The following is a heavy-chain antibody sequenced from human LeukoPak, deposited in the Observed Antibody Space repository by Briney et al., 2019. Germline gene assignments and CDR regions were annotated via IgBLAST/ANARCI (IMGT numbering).Heavy chain of an antibody. J-gene: IGHJ4*02. CDR3: ARGRAAAY. V-gene: IGHV4-34*01. CDR2: INHSGST. Sequence: KTSETLSLTCAVYGGSFSGYYWSWIRQPPGKGLEWIGEINHSGSTNYNPSLKSRVTISVDTSKNQFSLKLSSVTAADTAVYYCARGRAAAYWGQGTLVTVSS. CDR1: GGSFSGYY. D-gene: IGHD6-13*01.